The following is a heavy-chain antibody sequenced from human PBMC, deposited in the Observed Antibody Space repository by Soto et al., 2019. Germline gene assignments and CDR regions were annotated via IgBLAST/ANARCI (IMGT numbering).Heavy chain of an antibody. Sequence: QVKLVQSGAEVKKPGASVKVSCKASGYTFTSYGISWVRQAPGQGLEWMGWINVYNGNTNYAQKLQGRVTMTTDTSTSTAYLDLRSLRSADTAVYFCARDTSRGEYDYWGQGTLVTVSS. J-gene: IGHJ4*02. CDR2: INVYNGNT. D-gene: IGHD3-10*01. CDR3: ARDTSRGEYDY. CDR1: GYTFTSYG. V-gene: IGHV1-18*01.